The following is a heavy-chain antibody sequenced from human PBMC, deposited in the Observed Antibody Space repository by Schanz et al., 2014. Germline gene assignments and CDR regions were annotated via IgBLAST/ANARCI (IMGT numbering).Heavy chain of an antibody. CDR3: ARENLNWEAFDI. Sequence: QVQLVESGGGSVKPGGSLRLSCAASGFIFNDYYMNWIRQAPGKGLEWLSYISRDGTTSYYADSVKGRFTISRDNAKNSLYLEMTSLRGEDTAVYYCARENLNWEAFDIWGQGTVVTVSS. CDR2: ISRDGTTS. CDR1: GFIFNDYY. D-gene: IGHD7-27*01. V-gene: IGHV3-11*01. J-gene: IGHJ3*02.